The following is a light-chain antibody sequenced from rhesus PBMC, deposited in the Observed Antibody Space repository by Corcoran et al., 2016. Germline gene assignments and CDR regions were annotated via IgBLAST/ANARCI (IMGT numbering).Light chain of an antibody. CDR1: QGISNA. Sequence: DIQMTQSPSSLSASVGDKVTITCRARQGISNALAWYQQKPGKAPKLLIYAASSLQSGVPSRFSGSGAGTGFTLTSSSLQPEDFAVYYCQQRNSYPYSFGQGTKVEIK. CDR3: QQRNSYPYS. CDR2: AAS. V-gene: IGKV1-33*01. J-gene: IGKJ2*01.